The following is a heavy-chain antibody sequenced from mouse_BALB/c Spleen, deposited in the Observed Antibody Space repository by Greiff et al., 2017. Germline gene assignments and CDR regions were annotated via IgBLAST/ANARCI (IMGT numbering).Heavy chain of an antibody. Sequence: DVQLVESGGGLVKPGGSLKLSCAASGFTFSSYTMSWVRQTPEKRLEWVATISSGGSYTYYPDSVKGRFTISRDNAKNTLYLQMSSLKSEDTAMYYCTREDDGYYPLAMDYWGQGTSVTVSS. CDR3: TREDDGYYPLAMDY. CDR2: ISSGGSYT. V-gene: IGHV5-6-4*01. CDR1: GFTFSSYT. D-gene: IGHD2-3*01. J-gene: IGHJ4*01.